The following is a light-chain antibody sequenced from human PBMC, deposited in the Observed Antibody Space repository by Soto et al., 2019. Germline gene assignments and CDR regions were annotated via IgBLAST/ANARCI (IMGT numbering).Light chain of an antibody. V-gene: IGKV3-11*01. J-gene: IGKJ3*01. CDR2: DAS. Sequence: EIVVTQAPATLSLSPGERATLSCRASQSVSSYLAGYQQKPGQAPRLLIYDASNRATGIPARFSGSGSGTDFTLTISSIEPEDFAVYYGQQRSNWPRFTFGPGTKVDIK. CDR3: QQRSNWPRFT. CDR1: QSVSSY.